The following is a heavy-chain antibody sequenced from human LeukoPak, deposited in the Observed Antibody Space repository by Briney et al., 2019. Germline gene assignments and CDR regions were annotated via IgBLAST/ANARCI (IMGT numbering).Heavy chain of an antibody. CDR2: ISGSGGST. D-gene: IGHD3-22*01. CDR3: AKDLQDYSYYYDSSGYSSGDY. Sequence: PGGSLRLSCAASGFTFSSYAMSCVRQSPGKGVEGVSAISGSGGSTYYADSVKGRFTISRDNSKNTLYLQMNSLRAEDTAVYYCAKDLQDYSYYYDSSGYSSGDYWGQGTLVTVSS. J-gene: IGHJ4*02. CDR1: GFTFSSYA. V-gene: IGHV3-23*01.